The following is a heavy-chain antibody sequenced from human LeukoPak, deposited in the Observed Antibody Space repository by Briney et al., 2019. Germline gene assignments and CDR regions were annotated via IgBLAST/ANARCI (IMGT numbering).Heavy chain of an antibody. J-gene: IGHJ5*02. V-gene: IGHV4-59*08. Sequence: PSETLSLTCTVSGGSISTYYWSWIRQPPGKGLEWIGYIFYSGSTNYNPSLKSRVTISVDTSKNQFSLKLSSVTAADTAVYYCARRGGSSPTIWLDPWGQGTLVTVSS. CDR2: IFYSGST. D-gene: IGHD6-13*01. CDR3: ARRGGSSPTIWLDP. CDR1: GGSISTYY.